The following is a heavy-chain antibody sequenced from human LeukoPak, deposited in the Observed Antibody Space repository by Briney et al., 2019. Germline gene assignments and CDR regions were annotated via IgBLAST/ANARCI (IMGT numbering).Heavy chain of an antibody. V-gene: IGHV1-2*02. CDR3: ARPYADIAFDAFDV. J-gene: IGHJ3*01. CDR1: GGTFSNYA. D-gene: IGHD5-12*01. CDR2: INPNSGGT. Sequence: ASVKVSCKASGGTFSNYAISWMRQAPGQGLEWMGWINPNSGGTNYAQKFQGRVTMTRDTSISTVYMELSSLRSDDTAVYYCARPYADIAFDAFDVWGQGTMVAVSS.